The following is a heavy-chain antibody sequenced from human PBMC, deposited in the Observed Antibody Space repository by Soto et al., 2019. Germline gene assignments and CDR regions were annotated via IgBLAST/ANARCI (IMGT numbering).Heavy chain of an antibody. V-gene: IGHV1-18*01. D-gene: IGHD1-26*01. Sequence: ASVTVSCKASGYTFTSYGISWVRQAPGQGLEWMGWISAYNGNTNYAQKLQGRVTMTTDTSTSTAYMELRSLRSDDTAVYYCARWGLDPTNYYYYYGMDVWGQGTTVTVSS. CDR2: ISAYNGNT. CDR1: GYTFTSYG. J-gene: IGHJ6*02. CDR3: ARWGLDPTNYYYYYGMDV.